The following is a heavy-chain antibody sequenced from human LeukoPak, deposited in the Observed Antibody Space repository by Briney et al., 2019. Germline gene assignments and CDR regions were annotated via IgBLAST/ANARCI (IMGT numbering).Heavy chain of an antibody. CDR2: IYYSGST. V-gene: IGHV4-39*01. CDR1: GGSISSSSYY. CDR3: ATVQG. J-gene: IGHJ4*02. Sequence: SETLSLTCTVSGGSISSSSYYWGWIRQPPGKGLEGIGSIYYSGSTYYNPSLKSRVTISVDTSKNQFSLKLSSVTAADTAVYYCATVQGWGQGTLVTVSS.